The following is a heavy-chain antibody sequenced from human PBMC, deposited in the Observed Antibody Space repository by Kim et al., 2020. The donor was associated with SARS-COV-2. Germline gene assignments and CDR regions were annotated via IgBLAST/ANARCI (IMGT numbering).Heavy chain of an antibody. CDR2: ITSNGENT. V-gene: IGHV3-64*01. CDR3: ARELGRSSGYSYDY. D-gene: IGHD3-22*01. Sequence: GGSLRLSCAASGSTFSRYAMHWVRQAPGKGLEYVSAITSNGENTYYANSVKGRFTISRDNSKNTLYLQMGSLRAEDMAVYYCARELGRSSGYSYDYWGQGTLVTVSS. J-gene: IGHJ4*02. CDR1: GSTFSRYA.